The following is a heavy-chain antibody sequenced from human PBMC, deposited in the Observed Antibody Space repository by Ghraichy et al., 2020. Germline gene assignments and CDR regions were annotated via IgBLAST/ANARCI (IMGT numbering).Heavy chain of an antibody. CDR2: ITETGGTI. J-gene: IGHJ3*02. V-gene: IGHV3-11*01. Sequence: GGSLRLSCSASGFTFSDYYITWIRQAPGKGLEWISYITETGGTIYYADSVKGRFTISRDNAKNSLYLQMNSLRAEDTALYYCARFRDAYKSGAFDIWGQGTVVTVSS. CDR1: GFTFSDYY. D-gene: IGHD5-24*01. CDR3: ARFRDAYKSGAFDI.